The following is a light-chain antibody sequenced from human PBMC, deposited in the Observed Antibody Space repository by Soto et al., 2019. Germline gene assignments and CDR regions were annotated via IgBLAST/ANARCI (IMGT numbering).Light chain of an antibody. CDR1: QSIHRW. V-gene: IGKV1-5*01. J-gene: IGKJ1*01. Sequence: DTQMTQSPSTLSTSVGDRVTITCRASQSIHRWLAWYQQKPGKAPKLLIYDASSLESGVPSRFSGSGSGTEFTLTISSLQPDDFATYYCQQYNSYSWTFGQGTKVDIK. CDR2: DAS. CDR3: QQYNSYSWT.